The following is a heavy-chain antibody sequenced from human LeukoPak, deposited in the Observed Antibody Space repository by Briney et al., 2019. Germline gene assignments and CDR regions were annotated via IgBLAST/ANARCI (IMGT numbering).Heavy chain of an antibody. V-gene: IGHV3-9*01. Sequence: GGSLRLSCAASGFTFDDYAMHWVRQAPGKGLEWVSGISWNSGSIGYADSVKGRFTISRDNAKNSLYLQMNSLRAEDTALYYCAKDPPSSGGFDYWGQGTLVTVSS. J-gene: IGHJ4*02. CDR1: GFTFDDYA. CDR3: AKDPPSSGGFDY. D-gene: IGHD3-22*01. CDR2: ISWNSGSI.